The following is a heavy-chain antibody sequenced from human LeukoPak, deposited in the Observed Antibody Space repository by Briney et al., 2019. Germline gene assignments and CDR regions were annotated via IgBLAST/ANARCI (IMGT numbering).Heavy chain of an antibody. J-gene: IGHJ4*02. Sequence: SETLSLTCTVSGGSISSYYWSWIRQPPGKGLEWIGYIYYSGSTNYNPSLKSRVTISVDTSKNQFSLKLSSVTAVDTAVYYCARTLSGSYHYFDYWGQGTLLTVSS. D-gene: IGHD1-26*01. CDR3: ARTLSGSYHYFDY. CDR2: IYYSGST. V-gene: IGHV4-59*12. CDR1: GGSISSYY.